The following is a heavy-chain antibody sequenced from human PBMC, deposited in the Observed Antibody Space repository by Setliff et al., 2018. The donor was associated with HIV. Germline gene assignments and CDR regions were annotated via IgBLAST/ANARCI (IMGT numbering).Heavy chain of an antibody. D-gene: IGHD3-22*01. Sequence: SETLSLTCTVSGGSISEYYWSWIRQPPGKGLEWIGYIDYSGTTNYNASLKSRLTMSKDTSKSQFSRKLSYVNAADTPVYYCAGLMHYYDRFWVLWRENYFDSWGRGTLVTVSS. CDR2: IDYSGTT. V-gene: IGHV4-59*08. CDR1: GGSISEYY. J-gene: IGHJ4*01. CDR3: AGLMHYYDRFWVLWRENYFDS.